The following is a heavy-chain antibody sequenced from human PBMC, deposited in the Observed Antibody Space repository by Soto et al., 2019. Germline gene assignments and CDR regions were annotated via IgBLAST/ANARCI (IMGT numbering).Heavy chain of an antibody. CDR2: IRNKPNTYTT. CDR1: GFTFNDHY. D-gene: IGHD1-7*01. CDR3: ARSYNWNSLDY. V-gene: IGHV3-72*01. J-gene: IGHJ4*02. Sequence: EVQLVESGGGLVQPGGSLRLSCAASGFTFNDHYMDWVRQAPGQGLEWLGRIRNKPNTYTTEYAASVEGRFTISRDDSRNSVFLQMNSLKTEDTAVYFCARSYNWNSLDYWGQGTLVTVCS.